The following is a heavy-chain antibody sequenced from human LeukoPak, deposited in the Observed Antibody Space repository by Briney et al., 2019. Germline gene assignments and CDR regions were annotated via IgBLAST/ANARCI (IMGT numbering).Heavy chain of an antibody. Sequence: GGSLRLSCAASGFTFSSYAMSWVRQAPGKGLEWVSAISGSGGSTYYADSVKGRFTISRDNSNNTLYLQMNSLRAEDTAVYYCAKDSAYYDFWSGYASDYWGQGTLVTVSS. CDR3: AKDSAYYDFWSGYASDY. D-gene: IGHD3-3*01. J-gene: IGHJ4*02. CDR2: ISGSGGST. CDR1: GFTFSSYA. V-gene: IGHV3-23*01.